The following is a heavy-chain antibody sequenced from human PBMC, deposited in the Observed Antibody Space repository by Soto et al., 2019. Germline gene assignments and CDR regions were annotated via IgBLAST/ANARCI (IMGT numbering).Heavy chain of an antibody. CDR3: ERPFIVGSTSLGY. Sequence: LRLSCAASGVTFTAYTINLFPQAPAKGLKWVASITRDSNHIYFADSCKDRFTLARDNAKNSVYLQMNILRAEDKAIYFCERPFIVGSTSLGYWGQGTLVTVSS. V-gene: IGHV3-21*01. CDR1: GVTFTAYT. D-gene: IGHD1-26*01. CDR2: ITRDSNHI. J-gene: IGHJ4*02.